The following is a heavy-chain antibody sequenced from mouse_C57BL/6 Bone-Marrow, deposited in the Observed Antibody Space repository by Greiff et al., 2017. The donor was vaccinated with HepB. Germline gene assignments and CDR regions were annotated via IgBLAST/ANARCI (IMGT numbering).Heavy chain of an antibody. CDR3: ARYGSSYDFDY. J-gene: IGHJ2*01. CDR2: ISSGGSYT. CDR1: GFTFSSYG. D-gene: IGHD1-1*01. Sequence: DVKLVESGGDLVKPGGSLKLSCAASGFTFSSYGMSWVRQTPDKRLEWVATISSGGSYTYYPDSVKGRFTISRDNAKNTLYLQMSSLKSEDTAMYYCARYGSSYDFDYWGQGTTLTVSS. V-gene: IGHV5-6*02.